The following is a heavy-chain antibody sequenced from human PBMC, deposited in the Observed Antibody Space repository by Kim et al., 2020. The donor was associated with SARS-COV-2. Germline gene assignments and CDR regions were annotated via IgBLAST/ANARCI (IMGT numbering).Heavy chain of an antibody. CDR3: AREWELPKIFDY. CDR1: GGTFSSYA. D-gene: IGHD1-26*01. CDR2: IIPILGIA. Sequence: SVKVSCKASGGTFSSYAISWVRQAPGQGLEWMGRIIPILGIANYAQKFQGRVTITADKSMSTAYMELSSLRSEDTAVYYCAREWELPKIFDYWGQGTLVTVSS. J-gene: IGHJ4*02. V-gene: IGHV1-69*04.